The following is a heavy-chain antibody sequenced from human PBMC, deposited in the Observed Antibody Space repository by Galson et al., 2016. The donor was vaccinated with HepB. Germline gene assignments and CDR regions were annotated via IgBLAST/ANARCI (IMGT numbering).Heavy chain of an antibody. D-gene: IGHD2-15*01. CDR1: GFTFSSYA. J-gene: IGHJ1*01. V-gene: IGHV3-23*01. Sequence: SLRLSCAASGFTFSSYAMNWVRQPPGKGLEWVSSISGSGGTTYYVDSLKGRFTISRDNSKNTLYLQMNSLRAEDTAVYYCAKGAYSLPENFQHWGQGTLVTVSS. CDR3: AKGAYSLPENFQH. CDR2: ISGSGGTT.